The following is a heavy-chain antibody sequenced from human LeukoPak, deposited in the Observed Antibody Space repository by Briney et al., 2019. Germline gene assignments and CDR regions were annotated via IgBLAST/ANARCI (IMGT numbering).Heavy chain of an antibody. CDR1: GDSVSSNSAA. CDR2: TYYRSKWYN. J-gene: IGHJ2*01. CDR3: ARVVFSSGYFNWYFDP. Sequence: SQTLSLTCAISGDSVSSNSAAWNWIRQSPSRGLEWLGRTYYRSKWYNDYAVSVKSRITINPDTSKNQFSLQLNSVTPEDTAVYYCARVVFSSGYFNWYFDPWGRGTLVTVSS. V-gene: IGHV6-1*01. D-gene: IGHD3-22*01.